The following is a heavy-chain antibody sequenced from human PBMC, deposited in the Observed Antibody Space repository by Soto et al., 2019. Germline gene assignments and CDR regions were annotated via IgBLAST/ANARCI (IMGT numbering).Heavy chain of an antibody. Sequence: EVQLVESGGGLVQPGGSLRLSCAASGFAFSTYWMHWVRQAPGKGLLWVARIKFDGSSTYSADSVKGRFTISRDDAKNTLYLQMNGLRVHDTAVYYCARGAKNIYAMDVWGPGTTVTVSS. J-gene: IGHJ6*02. CDR2: IKFDGSST. CDR1: GFAFSTYW. V-gene: IGHV3-74*01. CDR3: ARGAKNIYAMDV.